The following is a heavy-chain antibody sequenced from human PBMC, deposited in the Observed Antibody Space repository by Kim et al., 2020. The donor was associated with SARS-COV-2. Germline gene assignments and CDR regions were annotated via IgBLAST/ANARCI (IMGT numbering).Heavy chain of an antibody. CDR1: GGSFSGYY. CDR2: INHSGST. CDR3: ARAPLHRPRDWFDP. V-gene: IGHV4-34*01. Sequence: SETLSLTCAVYGGSFSGYYWSWIRQPPGKGLEWIGEINHSGSTNYNPSLKSRVTISVDTSKNQFSLKLSSVTAADTAVYYCARAPLHRPRDWFDPWGQGTLVTVSS. J-gene: IGHJ5*02.